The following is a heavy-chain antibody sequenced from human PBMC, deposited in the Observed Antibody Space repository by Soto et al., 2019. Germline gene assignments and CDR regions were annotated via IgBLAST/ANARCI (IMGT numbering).Heavy chain of an antibody. V-gene: IGHV4-39*01. CDR3: ASQASPYYYGMDV. CDR1: GGSISSSSYY. J-gene: IGHJ6*02. CDR2: IYYSGST. Sequence: SETLSLTCTVSGGSISSSSYYWGWIRQPPGKGLEWIGSIYYSGSTYYNPSLKSRVTISVDTSKNQFSLKLSSVTAADTAVYYCASQASPYYYGMDVWGQGTTVT.